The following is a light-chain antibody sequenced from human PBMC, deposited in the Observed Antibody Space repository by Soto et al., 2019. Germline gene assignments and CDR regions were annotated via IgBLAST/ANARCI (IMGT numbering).Light chain of an antibody. V-gene: IGLV2-14*01. J-gene: IGLJ1*01. CDR1: SSDVGGYDY. Sequence: QSLLTQPASVSGSPGQSITISCTGTSSDVGGYDYVSWYQQHPGKAPKLMIYEVSNRPSGVSNRFSGSKFGNTASLTISGLQAEAEADYYCSSYTSSTIYVFGPGTKVTVL. CDR2: EVS. CDR3: SSYTSSTIYV.